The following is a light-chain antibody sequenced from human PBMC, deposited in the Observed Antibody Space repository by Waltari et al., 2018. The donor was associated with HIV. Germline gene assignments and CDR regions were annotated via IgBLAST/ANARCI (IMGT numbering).Light chain of an antibody. CDR2: SNN. J-gene: IGLJ1*01. Sequence: QSVLTQPHSASGTPGQRVTISCSGSSSNIGSNTVNWYQQLPGTAPKLLIYSNNQRPSGVPDRFSGSRSGTSASLAISGLQSEDEADYYCAAWDDNLNGYVFGTGTKVTVL. CDR3: AAWDDNLNGYV. CDR1: SSNIGSNT. V-gene: IGLV1-44*01.